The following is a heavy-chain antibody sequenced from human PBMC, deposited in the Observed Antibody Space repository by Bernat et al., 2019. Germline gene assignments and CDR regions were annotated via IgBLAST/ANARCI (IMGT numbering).Heavy chain of an antibody. V-gene: IGHV3-30-3*01. CDR1: GFTFSSYA. Sequence: QVQLVESGGGLVKPGGSLRLSCAASGFTFSSYAMHWVRQAPGKGLELVAVISYDGSNKYYADSVKGRFTISRDNSKNTLYLQMNSLRAEDTAVEYCARAPHLDGDYAPGAFDIWGQGTMVTVSS. D-gene: IGHD4-17*01. J-gene: IGHJ3*02. CDR2: ISYDGSNK. CDR3: ARAPHLDGDYAPGAFDI.